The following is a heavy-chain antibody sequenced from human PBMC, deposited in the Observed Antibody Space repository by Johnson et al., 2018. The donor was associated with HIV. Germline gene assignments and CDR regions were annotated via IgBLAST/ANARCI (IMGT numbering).Heavy chain of an antibody. V-gene: IGHV3-64*01. CDR2: ISSNGGST. CDR3: ARGLRSGPGAFDI. Sequence: EVQLVESGGGLVQPGGSLRLSCAASGLTFSSYAMHWVRQAPGKGLEYVSAISSNGGSTYYANSVKGRFTISRDNSKNTLYLQMGSLRAEDMAVYYCARGLRSGPGAFDIWGQGTMVTVSS. D-gene: IGHD6-19*01. CDR1: GLTFSSYA. J-gene: IGHJ3*02.